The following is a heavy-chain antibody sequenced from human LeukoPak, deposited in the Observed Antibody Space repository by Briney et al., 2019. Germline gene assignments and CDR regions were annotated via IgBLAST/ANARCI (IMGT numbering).Heavy chain of an antibody. J-gene: IGHJ4*01. Sequence: SVTLSLTCSVSGTSISDYYWSWIRQPAGKGLEWIGRIYSSEKTDHNPSLKSRVSLSVDTSKNQVSLELTSVTAADTAIYYCARDAPRYRSSWYLDYWGHGILVTVSS. CDR3: ARDAPRYRSSWYLDY. CDR1: GTSISDYY. V-gene: IGHV4-4*07. D-gene: IGHD6-13*01. CDR2: IYSSEKT.